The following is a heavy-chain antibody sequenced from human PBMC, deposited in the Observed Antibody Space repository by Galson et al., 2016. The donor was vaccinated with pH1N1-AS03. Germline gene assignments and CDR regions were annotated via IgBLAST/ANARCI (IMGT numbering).Heavy chain of an antibody. CDR1: GFTINNNY. CDR2: LYRDGRT. V-gene: IGHV3-66*02. J-gene: IGHJ4*02. D-gene: IGHD6-19*01. Sequence: SLRLSCAASGFTINNNYMSWVRQAPGKGLEWVSVLYRDGRTSYADSVKGRFTISSDNYKNTLYLQMDSLSDEDTAVYYCAKDLTGGWSLDYWGQGTLVTVSS. CDR3: AKDLTGGWSLDY.